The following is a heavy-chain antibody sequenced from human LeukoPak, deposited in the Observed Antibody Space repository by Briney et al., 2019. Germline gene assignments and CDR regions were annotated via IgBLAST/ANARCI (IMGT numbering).Heavy chain of an antibody. CDR2: INIDGSTT. CDR1: GFSFSSYW. CDR3: ISDHTGHDDY. D-gene: IGHD1-1*01. Sequence: GGSLRLSGAASGFSFSSYWMHWVGQAPGKGLVWVSRINIDGSTTTYADSVKGRFTISRDNAKNTLSLQMNSLRADDTAVYYCISDHTGHDDYWGQGTLVTVSS. J-gene: IGHJ4*02. V-gene: IGHV3-74*01.